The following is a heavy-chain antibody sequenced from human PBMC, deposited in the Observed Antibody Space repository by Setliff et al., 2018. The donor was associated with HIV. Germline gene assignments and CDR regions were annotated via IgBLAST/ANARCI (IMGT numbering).Heavy chain of an antibody. Sequence: PSETLSLTCGVSGDSITGSFYWAWIRQPPGKGLEWIANIYPSGSIWPSGTSNYNPSLKSRVTISVDTSKNQFSLRLSSVTAGDTAVYYCTRRRGPMVRGVDPTPSYYFDYWGQGTLVTVS. J-gene: IGHJ4*02. CDR2: IWPSGTS. D-gene: IGHD3-10*01. CDR1: GDSITGSFY. CDR3: TRRRGPMVRGVDPTPSYYFDY. V-gene: IGHV4-38-2*01.